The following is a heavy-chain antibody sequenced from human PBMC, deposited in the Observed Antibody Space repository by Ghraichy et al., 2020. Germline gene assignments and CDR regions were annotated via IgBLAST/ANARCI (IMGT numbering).Heavy chain of an antibody. CDR2: IYDSGNT. CDR3: ARGGYSVLWA. D-gene: IGHD5/OR15-5a*01. Sequence: ESLNISCTVSGDSSSSYDWIWIRQPPGKGLEWIGNIYDSGNTNYNSSLKGRVTISMDMSKNQFSLKLNSVITADTAVYYCARGGYSVLWAWGQGTLVTVSS. CDR1: GDSSSSYD. J-gene: IGHJ5*02. V-gene: IGHV4-59*01.